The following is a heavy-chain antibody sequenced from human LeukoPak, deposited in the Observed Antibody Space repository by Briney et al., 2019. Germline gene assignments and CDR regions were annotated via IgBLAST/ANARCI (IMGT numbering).Heavy chain of an antibody. CDR1: GFTFSSYS. J-gene: IGHJ5*02. CDR2: ISSSSSYI. CDR3: ARDLPIYGSGSYYNDGNWFDP. D-gene: IGHD3-10*01. V-gene: IGHV3-21*01. Sequence: GGSLRLSCAASGFTFSSYSMNWVRQAPGKGLEWVSSISSSSSYIYYADSVKGRFTISRDNAKNSLYLQMNSLRAEGTAVYYCARDLPIYGSGSYYNDGNWFDPWGQGTLVTVSS.